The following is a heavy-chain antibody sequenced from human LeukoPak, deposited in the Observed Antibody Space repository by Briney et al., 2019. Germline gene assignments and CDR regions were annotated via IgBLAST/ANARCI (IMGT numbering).Heavy chain of an antibody. Sequence: PSETLSFTCAVYGGSFSGYYWSWIRQPPGKGLEWIGEINHSGSTNYNPSLKSRVTISVDTSKNQFSLKLSSVTAADTAVYYCARLPGFYYYYGMDVWGQGTTVTVSS. CDR3: ARLPGFYYYYGMDV. V-gene: IGHV4-34*01. CDR1: GGSFSGYY. D-gene: IGHD3-10*01. J-gene: IGHJ6*02. CDR2: INHSGST.